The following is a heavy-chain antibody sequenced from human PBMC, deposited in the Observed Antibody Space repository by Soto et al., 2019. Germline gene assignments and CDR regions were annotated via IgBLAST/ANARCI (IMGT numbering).Heavy chain of an antibody. CDR3: AKVHGSGNYHNFPDY. V-gene: IGHV3-23*01. D-gene: IGHD3-10*01. J-gene: IGHJ4*02. CDR1: GFTFSSYA. Sequence: PGGSLRLSCAASGFTFSSYAISWVRQAPGKGLEGVSVISGRGGTTYYADSVKGRFTISRDNSKNTLYLQMSSLRAEDTAVYYCAKVHGSGNYHNFPDYWGQGALVTVSS. CDR2: ISGRGGTT.